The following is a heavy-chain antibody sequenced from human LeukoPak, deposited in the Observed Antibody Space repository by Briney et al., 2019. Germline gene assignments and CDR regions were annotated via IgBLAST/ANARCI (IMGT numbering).Heavy chain of an antibody. V-gene: IGHV4-39*01. J-gene: IGHJ4*02. CDR3: ARAYCSGGSCYTARKYFDS. CDR1: GGSISSSSYY. CDR2: IYYSGST. D-gene: IGHD2-15*01. Sequence: SETLSLTCTVSGGSISSSSYYWGWIRQPPGKGLEWIGSIYYSGSTYYSPSLKSRVTISVDTSKNQFSLKLSSVTAADTALYYCARAYCSGGSCYTARKYFDSWGQGTLLTVSS.